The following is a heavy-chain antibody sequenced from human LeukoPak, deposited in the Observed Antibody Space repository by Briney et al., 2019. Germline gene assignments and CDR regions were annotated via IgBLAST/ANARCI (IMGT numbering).Heavy chain of an antibody. CDR2: ITSGGDYI. CDR1: GFTFNTFN. V-gene: IGHV3-21*01. J-gene: IGHJ4*02. D-gene: IGHD3-9*01. CDR3: ARGHYDVLAASYKWTPDY. Sequence: GGSLRLSCAASGFTFNTFNMNWVRQAPGRGLEWVSSITSGGDYIYYADSVKGRFTTSRDNAKNSLSLQLNSLRVEDTAVYYCARGHYDVLAASYKWTPDYWSQGTLVTVSS.